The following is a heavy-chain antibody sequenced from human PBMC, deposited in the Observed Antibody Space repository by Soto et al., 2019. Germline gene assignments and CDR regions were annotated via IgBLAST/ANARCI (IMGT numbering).Heavy chain of an antibody. CDR3: ARFRYSSFRQTYYFDY. D-gene: IGHD6-13*01. Sequence: GGSLRLSCAASGFTFSSYWMSWVRQAPGKGLEWVANIKQDGSEKYYGDSVKGRFTISRDNAKNSLYLQMNSLRAEDTAVYYCARFRYSSFRQTYYFDYWGQGTLVTVSS. J-gene: IGHJ4*02. V-gene: IGHV3-7*05. CDR1: GFTFSSYW. CDR2: IKQDGSEK.